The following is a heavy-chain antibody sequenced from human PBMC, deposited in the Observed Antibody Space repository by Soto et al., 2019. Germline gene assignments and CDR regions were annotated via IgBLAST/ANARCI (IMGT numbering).Heavy chain of an antibody. Sequence: SETLSLTCTVSGGSISSYYWSWIRQPPGKGLEWIGYIYYSGSTNYNPSLKSRVTISVDTSKNQFSLKLSSVTAADTAVYYCARRYSGYDLALDPWGQGTLVTVSS. D-gene: IGHD5-12*01. CDR1: GGSISSYY. V-gene: IGHV4-59*12. CDR3: ARRYSGYDLALDP. CDR2: IYYSGST. J-gene: IGHJ5*02.